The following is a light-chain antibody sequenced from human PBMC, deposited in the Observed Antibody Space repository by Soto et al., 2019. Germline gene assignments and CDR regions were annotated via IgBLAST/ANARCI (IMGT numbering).Light chain of an antibody. CDR1: QTVERW. CDR2: DVS. J-gene: IGKJ2*01. Sequence: DIQMTQSPSTLSASVGDRVIITCRASQTVERWMAWYQQKPGKAPKLLISDVSTLERGVPSRFSGSGSATEFTLTISGLQPDDFATYDCQQYNDYVYTFGQGTKVESK. V-gene: IGKV1-5*01. CDR3: QQYNDYVYT.